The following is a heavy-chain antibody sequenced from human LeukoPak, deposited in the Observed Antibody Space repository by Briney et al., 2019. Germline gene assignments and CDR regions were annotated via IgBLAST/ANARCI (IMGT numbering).Heavy chain of an antibody. CDR3: ATYIVGPTIDY. D-gene: IGHD2-15*01. J-gene: IGHJ4*02. CDR2: ISGSGTTI. CDR1: GFTFRSYE. V-gene: IGHV3-48*03. Sequence: GGSLRPSCAASGFTFRSYEMNWVRQAPGKGLEWISYISGSGTTIYYADSVKGRFTISRDNAKNSVYLQMNSLRAGDTAVYYCATYIVGPTIDYWGQGTLVTVSS.